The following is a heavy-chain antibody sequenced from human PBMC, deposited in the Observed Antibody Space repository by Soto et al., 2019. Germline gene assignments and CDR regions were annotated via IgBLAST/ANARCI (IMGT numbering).Heavy chain of an antibody. CDR3: ASMGNIKYYYDSSGYYYDDY. CDR1: GGSISSYY. D-gene: IGHD3-22*01. Sequence: PSDTLSLTCTVSGGSISSYYWSWIRQPAGKGLEWIGRIYTSGSTNYNPSLKSRVTMSVDTSKNQFSLKLSSVTAADTAVYYCASMGNIKYYYDSSGYYYDDYWGQGTLVTVSS. CDR2: IYTSGST. J-gene: IGHJ4*02. V-gene: IGHV4-4*07.